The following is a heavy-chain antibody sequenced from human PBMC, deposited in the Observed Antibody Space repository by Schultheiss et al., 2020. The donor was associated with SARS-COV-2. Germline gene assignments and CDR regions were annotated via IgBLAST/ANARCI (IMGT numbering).Heavy chain of an antibody. CDR1: GFTFSSYA. CDR3: AKGVLAGTGLMIAFGPPKN. J-gene: IGHJ4*02. D-gene: IGHD3-16*01. Sequence: GGSLRLSCAASGFTFSSYAMSWVRQAPGKGLEWVSAISGSGGSTYYADSVKGRFTISRDNSKNTLYLQMNSLGPEDTATYYCAKGVLAGTGLMIAFGPPKNWGQGTLVTVSS. V-gene: IGHV3-23*01. CDR2: ISGSGGST.